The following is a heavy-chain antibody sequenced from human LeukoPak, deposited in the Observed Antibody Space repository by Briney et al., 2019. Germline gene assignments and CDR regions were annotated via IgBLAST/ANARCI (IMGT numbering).Heavy chain of an antibody. CDR1: GFTFSGSA. CDR3: VRGVSGDY. V-gene: IGHV3-48*03. CDR2: ISSSGSTI. Sequence: QSGGSLRLSCAASGFTFSGSAMHWVRQASGKGLEWVSYISSSGSTIYYADSVKGRFTISRDNAKNLVYLEMNSQRADDTAVYYCVRGVSGDYWGQGNMVTVSS. J-gene: IGHJ4*02. D-gene: IGHD5-12*01.